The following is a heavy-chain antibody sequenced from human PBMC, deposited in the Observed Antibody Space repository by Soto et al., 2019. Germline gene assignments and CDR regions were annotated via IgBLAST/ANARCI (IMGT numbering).Heavy chain of an antibody. CDR2: IYYSGST. CDR3: AREGVVRGVITTYSPAYYFDY. Sequence: PSETLSLTCTVSGGSVSSGSYYWSWIRQPPGKGLEWIGYIYYSGSTNYNPSLKSRVTISVDTSKNQFSLKLSSVTAADTAVYYCAREGVVRGVITTYSPAYYFDYWGQGTLVTVS. J-gene: IGHJ4*02. CDR1: GGSVSSGSYY. V-gene: IGHV4-61*01. D-gene: IGHD3-10*01.